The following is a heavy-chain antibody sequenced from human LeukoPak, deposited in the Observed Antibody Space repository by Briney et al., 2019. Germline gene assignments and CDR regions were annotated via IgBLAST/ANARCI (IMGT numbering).Heavy chain of an antibody. D-gene: IGHD4-17*01. Sequence: GASVKVSCKTSGGTSNNSAISWVRQAPGQGREWLGGIMPLFGTAGYAQKFQGRVTITKDESTRTVYLELTSLTSDDTAVYYCARDVHGDYGSGWFDPWGQGTLVSVSS. J-gene: IGHJ5*02. V-gene: IGHV1-69*05. CDR1: GGTSNNSA. CDR3: ARDVHGDYGSGWFDP. CDR2: IMPLFGTA.